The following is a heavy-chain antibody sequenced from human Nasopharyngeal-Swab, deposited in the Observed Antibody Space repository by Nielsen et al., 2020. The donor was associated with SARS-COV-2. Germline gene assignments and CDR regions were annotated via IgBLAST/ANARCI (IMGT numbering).Heavy chain of an antibody. CDR2: IKEDGSEK. CDR3: ARLPRNNWRLDS. J-gene: IGHJ4*02. CDR1: GFTYGNYW. D-gene: IGHD1-20*01. V-gene: IGHV3-7*03. Sequence: ESQMISRAASGFTYGNYWMSWVRQAPGKRLEWVANIKEDGSEKDYVDSVKGRFTISRDNIKNSLYLQMNSLRVEDTAVYFCARLPRNNWRLDSWGQGILVTVSS.